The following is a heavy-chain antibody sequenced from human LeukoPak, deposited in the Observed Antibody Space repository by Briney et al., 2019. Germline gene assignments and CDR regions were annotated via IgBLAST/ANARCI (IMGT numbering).Heavy chain of an antibody. D-gene: IGHD1-26*01. CDR2: INPNSGGT. J-gene: IGHJ5*02. CDR1: GYTFIGYY. V-gene: IGHV1-2*02. CDR3: AKNKWESWFDP. Sequence: ASVKVSCKASGYTFIGYYIHWVRQAPGQGLEWMGWINPNSGGTNYEEKFQGRVTMTRDTSISTAYMGLSRLRSDDTAVYYCAKNKWESWFDPWGQGTLVTVSS.